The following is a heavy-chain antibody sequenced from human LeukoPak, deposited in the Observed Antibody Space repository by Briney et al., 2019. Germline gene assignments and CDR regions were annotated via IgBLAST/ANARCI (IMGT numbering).Heavy chain of an antibody. V-gene: IGHV4-4*07. Sequence: SETLSLTCTVSGGSIGTYYWTWIRQPAGKGMEWIGRIDASGRTTYNPSLNSRITMTVDTSRNQFSLNLNALTIADTAVYFCARVADRFGYNYGIDEYFDYWGQGALVTVPS. D-gene: IGHD5-18*01. CDR2: IDASGRT. J-gene: IGHJ4*02. CDR1: GGSIGTYY. CDR3: ARVADRFGYNYGIDEYFDY.